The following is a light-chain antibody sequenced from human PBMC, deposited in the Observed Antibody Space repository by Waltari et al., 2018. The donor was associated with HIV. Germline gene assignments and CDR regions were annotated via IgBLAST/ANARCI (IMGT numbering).Light chain of an antibody. CDR3: QQSYSTPLT. Sequence: DIQMTQSPSSLSASLGDRVTITCRASQSITSYLNWYQQKPGKAPKLLIHAASSLQSGVPSRFRGGGSGTDFTLTISSLQPEDFATYYCQQSYSTPLTFGGGTNVEIK. CDR2: AAS. CDR1: QSITSY. V-gene: IGKV1-39*01. J-gene: IGKJ4*01.